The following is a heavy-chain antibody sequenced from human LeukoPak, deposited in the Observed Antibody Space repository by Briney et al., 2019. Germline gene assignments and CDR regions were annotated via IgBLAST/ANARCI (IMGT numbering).Heavy chain of an antibody. CDR3: ARAEDCSGGRCYFEYFQH. J-gene: IGHJ1*01. CDR1: GFTFSSYS. CDR2: ISSSSSYI. V-gene: IGHV3-21*01. Sequence: PGGSLRLSCAASGFTFSSYSMNWVRQAPGKGLEWVSSISSSSSYIYYADSVKGRFTISRDNAKNSLYLQMNSLRAEDTAVYYCARAEDCSGGRCYFEYFQHWGQGTLVTVSS. D-gene: IGHD2-15*01.